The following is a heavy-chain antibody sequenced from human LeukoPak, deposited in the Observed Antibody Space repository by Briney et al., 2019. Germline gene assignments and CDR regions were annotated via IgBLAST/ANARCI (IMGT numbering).Heavy chain of an antibody. Sequence: ASVTVSCMASGYTLTRYCIYGVGQAPGQGLEWMGWIIPNSGGTNYAQKFQGRVTMTRDTSISTAYMELSRLRSDDTAVYYCARGGGGLQYWGQGALVTVSS. CDR1: GYTLTRYC. V-gene: IGHV1-2*02. J-gene: IGHJ1*01. D-gene: IGHD3-10*01. CDR2: IIPNSGGT. CDR3: ARGGGGLQY.